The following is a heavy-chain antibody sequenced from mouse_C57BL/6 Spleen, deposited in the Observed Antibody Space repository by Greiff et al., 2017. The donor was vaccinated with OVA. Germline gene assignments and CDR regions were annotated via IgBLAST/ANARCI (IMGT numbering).Heavy chain of an antibody. CDR2: ISDGGSYT. CDR1: GFTFSSYA. V-gene: IGHV5-4*01. Sequence: EVQGVESGGDLVKPGGSLKLSCAASGFTFSSYAMSWVRQTPEKRLEWVATISDGGSYTYYPDNVKGRFTISRDNAKNNLYLQMSHLKSEDTAMYYCAGGYYYGSSRYWYFDVWGTGTTVTVSS. CDR3: AGGYYYGSSRYWYFDV. J-gene: IGHJ1*03. D-gene: IGHD1-1*01.